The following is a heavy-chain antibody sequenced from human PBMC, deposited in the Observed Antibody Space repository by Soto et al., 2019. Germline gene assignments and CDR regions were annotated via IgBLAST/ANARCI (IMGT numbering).Heavy chain of an antibody. V-gene: IGHV4-4*07. CDR3: AREKDYYHSALDV. J-gene: IGHJ6*02. CDR1: SGSISDYY. CDR2: IYSTGST. Sequence: PSETLSLTCSVSSGSISDYYWSWIRQPAGGGLEWIGRIYSTGSTNYNPSLQSRLTMSVDTSKNHLFLSLRFVTAADTAVYYCAREKDYYHSALDVWGQGTTVTVSS.